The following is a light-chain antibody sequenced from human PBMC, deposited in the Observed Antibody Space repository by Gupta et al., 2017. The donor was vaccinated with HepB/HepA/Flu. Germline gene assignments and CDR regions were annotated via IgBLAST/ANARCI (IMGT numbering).Light chain of an antibody. J-gene: IGLJ1*01. CDR1: SSDIGGRKY. CDR3: SSYAASSTYV. Sequence: HSALTQPASVSGSPGQSITVSCTGTSSDIGGRKYVSWYQQHPDKAPKLLIYDVSNRPSGVSNRFSGSKSGNTASLTISGLQAEDEADYYCSSYAASSTYVFGTGTTVAVL. CDR2: DVS. V-gene: IGLV2-14*01.